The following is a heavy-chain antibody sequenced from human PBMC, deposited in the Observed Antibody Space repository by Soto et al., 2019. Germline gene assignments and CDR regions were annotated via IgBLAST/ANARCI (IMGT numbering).Heavy chain of an antibody. J-gene: IGHJ3*02. CDR3: ARGLRITIFGVVRPHGAFDI. CDR1: GGSFSGYY. D-gene: IGHD3-3*01. V-gene: IGHV4-34*01. CDR2: INHSGST. Sequence: SETLSLTCAVYGGSFSGYYWSWIRQPPGKGLEWIGEINHSGSTNYNPSLKSRVTISVDTSKNQFSLKLSSVTAADTAVYYCARGLRITIFGVVRPHGAFDIWGQGTMVTVSS.